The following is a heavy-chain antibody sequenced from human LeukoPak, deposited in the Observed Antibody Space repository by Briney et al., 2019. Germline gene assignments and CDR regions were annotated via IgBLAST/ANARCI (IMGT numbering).Heavy chain of an antibody. CDR2: IIPILGIA. V-gene: IGHV1-69*04. J-gene: IGHJ3*02. CDR1: GGTFSSYA. CDR3: ARDGGVVVVVAAIRGDAFDI. D-gene: IGHD2-15*01. Sequence: SVKVCCKASGGTFSSYAISWVRQAPGQGLEWMGRIIPILGIANYAQKFQGRVTITADKSTSTAYMELSSLRSEDTAVYYCARDGGVVVVVAAIRGDAFDIWGQGTMVTVSS.